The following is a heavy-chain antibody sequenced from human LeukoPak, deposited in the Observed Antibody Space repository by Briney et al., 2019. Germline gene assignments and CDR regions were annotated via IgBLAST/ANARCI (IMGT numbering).Heavy chain of an antibody. D-gene: IGHD6-19*01. CDR2: ISSSSSYI. V-gene: IGHV3-21*01. Sequence: GGSLRLSCAASGFTFSTYSMNWVRQAPGKGLEWVSSISSSSSYIYYADSVKGRFTISRDNAKDSLYLQMNGLRAEDTAVYYCARDRSASIAVVTVEIDYWGQGTLVTVSS. J-gene: IGHJ4*02. CDR3: ARDRSASIAVVTVEIDY. CDR1: GFTFSTYS.